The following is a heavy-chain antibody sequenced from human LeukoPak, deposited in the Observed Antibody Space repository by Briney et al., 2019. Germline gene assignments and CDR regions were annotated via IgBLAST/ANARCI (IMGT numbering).Heavy chain of an antibody. Sequence: ASVTPSWMTAGFTFTTYSIDWVRQAPGGRREWMGLINAAIGNTQYSQKFQGRVTITRDTSASTAYMELSSLRSEDTAVYYCARGAPIRVAVAATFDPWGQGTLVTVPS. J-gene: IGHJ5*02. CDR3: ARGAPIRVAVAATFDP. CDR2: INAAIGNT. V-gene: IGHV1-3*01. CDR1: GFTFTTYS. D-gene: IGHD6-19*01.